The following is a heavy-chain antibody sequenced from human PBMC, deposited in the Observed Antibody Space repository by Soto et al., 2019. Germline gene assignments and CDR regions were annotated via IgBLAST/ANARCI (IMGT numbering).Heavy chain of an antibody. CDR2: IWYDGSNK. CDR3: ARESVVVVAATSYYGMDV. Sequence: QVQLVESGGGVVQPGRSLRLSCAASGFTFSSYGMHWVRQAPGKGLEWVAVIWYDGSNKYYADSVKGRFTISRDNSKNTLYLQMRSLRAEDTAVYYCARESVVVVAATSYYGMDVWGQGTTVTVSS. D-gene: IGHD2-15*01. V-gene: IGHV3-33*01. CDR1: GFTFSSYG. J-gene: IGHJ6*02.